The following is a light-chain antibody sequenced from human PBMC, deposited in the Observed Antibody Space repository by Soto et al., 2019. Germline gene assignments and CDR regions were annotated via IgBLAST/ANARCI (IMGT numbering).Light chain of an antibody. CDR2: KAS. V-gene: IGKV1-5*03. CDR3: QQYDIYPWT. J-gene: IGKJ1*01. Sequence: DIQMTQSPSTLSAFVGDRVTITCRASQSINDWLAWYQQKPGKAPNLLIYKASTLQSGVPSRFSGSGSGTEFTLTLSSLQPDDFVTYYCQQYDIYPWTFGQGTKVEIK. CDR1: QSINDW.